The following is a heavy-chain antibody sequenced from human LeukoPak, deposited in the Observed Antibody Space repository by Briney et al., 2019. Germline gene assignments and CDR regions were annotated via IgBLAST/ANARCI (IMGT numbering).Heavy chain of an antibody. CDR2: INPSGGST. J-gene: IGHJ6*02. CDR3: AREKVAPGGYYYGMDV. CDR1: GYTFTSYY. Sequence: ASVKVSCKASGYTFTSYYMHWVRQAPGQGLEWMGIINPSGGSTSYAQKFQGRVTMTRDTSTSTVYMELSSLRSEDTAVYYCAREKVAPGGYYYGMDVWGQGTTVTVSS. V-gene: IGHV1-46*01. D-gene: IGHD5-12*01.